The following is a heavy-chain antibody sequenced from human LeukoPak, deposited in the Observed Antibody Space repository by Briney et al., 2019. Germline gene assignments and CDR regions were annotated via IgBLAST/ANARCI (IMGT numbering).Heavy chain of an antibody. D-gene: IGHD4-23*01. CDR3: ARDRGNSDPGDWFDS. Sequence: GGSLRLSCAASGFTFSDYYMSWIRQAPGKGLEWVSYISGSGSTAYYAASVRGRFTISRNNAKNSLFLQMNSLRAEDTAVYYWARDRGNSDPGDWFDSWGQGTLVTVSP. J-gene: IGHJ5*01. V-gene: IGHV3-11*01. CDR2: ISGSGSTA. CDR1: GFTFSDYY.